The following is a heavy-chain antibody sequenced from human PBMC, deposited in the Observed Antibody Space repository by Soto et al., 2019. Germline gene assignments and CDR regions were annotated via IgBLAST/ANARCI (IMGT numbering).Heavy chain of an antibody. V-gene: IGHV3-23*01. Sequence: EVQLLESGGGLVQPGGSLRLSCAASGFTFSSYAMSWVRQAPGKGLQWVSGISAGGGSTYYADSVKGRFTISRDNSKNTLYLQMNSRRAEDTAVYYCARDLGGGFGELLVWGQGNVVTVSS. J-gene: IGHJ4*02. CDR2: ISAGGGST. CDR1: GFTFSSYA. D-gene: IGHD3-10*01. CDR3: ARDLGGGFGELLV.